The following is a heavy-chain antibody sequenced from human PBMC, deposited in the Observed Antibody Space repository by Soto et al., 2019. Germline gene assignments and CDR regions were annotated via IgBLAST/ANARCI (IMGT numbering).Heavy chain of an antibody. J-gene: IGHJ6*02. V-gene: IGHV4-59*01. CDR1: GGSISSYY. CDR2: IYYSGST. CDR3: ARDSGSYLYGMDV. Sequence: SSETLSLTCTVSGGSISSYYWSWIRQPPGKGLEWIGYIYYSGSTNYNPSLKSRVTISVDTSKNQFSLKLSSVTAADTAVYYCARDSGSYLYGMDVWGQGTTVTVSS. D-gene: IGHD1-26*01.